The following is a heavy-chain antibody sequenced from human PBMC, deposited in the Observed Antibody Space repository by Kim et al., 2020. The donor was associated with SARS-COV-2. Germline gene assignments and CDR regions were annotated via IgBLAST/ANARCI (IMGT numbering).Heavy chain of an antibody. D-gene: IGHD3-9*01. J-gene: IGHJ6*03. CDR1: GGTFSSYA. CDR3: ARDKPLRYFDWLSTPYYYYYYMDV. CDR2: IIPILGIA. V-gene: IGHV1-69*04. Sequence: SVKVSCKASGGTFSSYAISWVRQAPGQGLEWMGRIIPILGIANYAQKFQGRVTITADKSTSTAYMELSSLRSEDTAMYYCARDKPLRYFDWLSTPYYYYYYMDVWGKGTTVTVSS.